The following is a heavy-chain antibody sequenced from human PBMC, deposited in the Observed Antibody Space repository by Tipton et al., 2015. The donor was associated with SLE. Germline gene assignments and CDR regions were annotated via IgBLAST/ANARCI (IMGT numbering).Heavy chain of an antibody. CDR1: GGSISSSSYY. J-gene: IGHJ4*02. CDR2: IYYSGST. CDR3: ARGYSGSYLDY. V-gene: IGHV4-39*07. Sequence: TLSLTCTVSGGSISSSSYYWGWIRQPPGKGLEWIGSIYYSGSTYYNPSLKSRVTISVDTSKNQFSLKLSSVTAADTAVYYCARGYSGSYLDYWGQGTLVTVSS. D-gene: IGHD1-26*01.